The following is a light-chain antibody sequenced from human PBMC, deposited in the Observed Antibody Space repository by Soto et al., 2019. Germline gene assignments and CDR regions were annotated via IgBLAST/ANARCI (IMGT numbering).Light chain of an antibody. J-gene: IGLJ1*01. CDR2: EVT. CDR3: TSYTSNTALV. Sequence: QSAPTQPASVSGSPGQSITISCTGTSSDIGSHDYVSWYQHHPGKAPKLIIYEVTHRPSGVSDRFSGSKSGSTASLTISGLQAEDEADYHCTSYTSNTALVFGTGTKLTVL. V-gene: IGLV2-14*01. CDR1: SSDIGSHDY.